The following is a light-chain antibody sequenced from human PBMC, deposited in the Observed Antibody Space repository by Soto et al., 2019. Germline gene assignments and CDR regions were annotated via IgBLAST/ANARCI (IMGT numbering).Light chain of an antibody. V-gene: IGLV1-40*01. J-gene: IGLJ3*02. CDR1: ASNIVADYG. Sequence: QSVLTQPPSVSGSPGQRVTISCTGSASNIVADYGVHWYQQLPGRAPKLIIYANNNRPSGVPDRFSGSKSDTSASLAITGLQAEDEADYYCQCYDNSLRDWNWVFGGGTKLTVL. CDR2: ANN. CDR3: QCYDNSLRDWNWV.